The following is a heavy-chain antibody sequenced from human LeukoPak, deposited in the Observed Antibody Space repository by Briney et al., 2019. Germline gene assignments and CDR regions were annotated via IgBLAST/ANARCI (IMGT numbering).Heavy chain of an antibody. J-gene: IGHJ4*02. CDR2: ISAYNGNT. D-gene: IGHD4-17*01. CDR1: GYTFTSYG. V-gene: IGHV1-18*04. CDR3: ARGGNTVTTTVSPFDY. Sequence: ASVKVSCKASGYTFTSYGISWVRQAPGEGLEWMGWISAYNGNTDYAQKLQGRVTMTTDTSTSTAYMALRSLRSDDTAVYYCARGGNTVTTTVSPFDYWGQGTLVTVSS.